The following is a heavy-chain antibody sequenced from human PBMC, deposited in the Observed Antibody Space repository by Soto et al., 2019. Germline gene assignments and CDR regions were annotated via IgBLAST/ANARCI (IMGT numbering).Heavy chain of an antibody. Sequence: PGGSLRLSCAASGFTFSSYDMHWVRQATGKGLEWVSAIGTAGDTYYPGSVKGRFTISRENAKNSLYLQMNSLRAGDTAVYYCARGRSIAARRRGGFDYWGQGTLVTVSS. CDR3: ARGRSIAARRRGGFDY. CDR2: IGTAGDT. D-gene: IGHD6-6*01. V-gene: IGHV3-13*01. CDR1: GFTFSSYD. J-gene: IGHJ4*02.